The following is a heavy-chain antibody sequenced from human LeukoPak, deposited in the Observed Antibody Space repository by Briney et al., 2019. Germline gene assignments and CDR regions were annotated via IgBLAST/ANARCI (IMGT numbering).Heavy chain of an antibody. D-gene: IGHD2-2*01. V-gene: IGHV1-2*02. CDR1: GYTFTGYY. CDR3: ARDHCVSSGCYEDYYYGMDV. Sequence: ASVKVSCKASGYTFTGYYIQWVRQAPGQGLEWMGWINPNSGGTNYAQKFQGRVTMTRDTSISTAYMELSRLGSDDTAVYFCARDHCVSSGCYEDYYYGMDVWGRGTTVTVSS. J-gene: IGHJ6*02. CDR2: INPNSGGT.